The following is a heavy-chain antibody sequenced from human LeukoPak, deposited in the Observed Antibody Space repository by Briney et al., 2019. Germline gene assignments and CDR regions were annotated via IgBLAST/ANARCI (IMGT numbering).Heavy chain of an antibody. CDR1: GHTFTSYD. J-gene: IGHJ5*02. CDR3: ARGIGYCSSTSCP. D-gene: IGHD2-2*01. CDR2: MNPNSGNT. V-gene: IGHV1-8*01. Sequence: ASVKVSCKASGHTFTSYDINWVRQATGQGLEWMGWMNPNSGNTGYAQKFQGRVTMTRNASINTAYMELSSLRSEDTAVYYCARGIGYCSSTSCPWGQGTLVTVSS.